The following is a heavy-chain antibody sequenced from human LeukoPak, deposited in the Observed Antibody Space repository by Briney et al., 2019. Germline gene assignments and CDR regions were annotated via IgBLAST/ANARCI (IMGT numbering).Heavy chain of an antibody. J-gene: IGHJ6*02. Sequence: SETLSLTCAVSGASISSGGYSWSRIRQPPGKGLEWIGYIYHSGSTYYNPSLKSRVSISVDRSKNQFSLNLSSVTAADTAVYYCARESPYYYGIDVWGQGTTVTVSS. CDR3: ARESPYYYGIDV. CDR2: IYHSGST. V-gene: IGHV4-30-2*01. CDR1: GASISSGGYS.